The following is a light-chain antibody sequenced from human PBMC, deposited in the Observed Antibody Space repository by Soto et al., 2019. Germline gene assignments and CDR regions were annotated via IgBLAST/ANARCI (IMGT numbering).Light chain of an antibody. CDR1: QSINGR. J-gene: IGKJ2*01. Sequence: DIQMTQSPSTLSASIGDRVTITCRASQSINGRLAWYQQKPGRPPKLLIYDVSCLESGVPSRFRGSGSGTDFNLTISSLRPDDFASFYCQQYKVYPYTFGQGTRLDIQ. CDR3: QQYKVYPYT. CDR2: DVS. V-gene: IGKV1-5*01.